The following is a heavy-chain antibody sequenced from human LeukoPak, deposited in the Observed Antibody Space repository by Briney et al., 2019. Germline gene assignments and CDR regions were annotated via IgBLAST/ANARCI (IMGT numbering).Heavy chain of an antibody. CDR2: INPNSDGT. CDR1: GYTFTGYY. D-gene: IGHD3-10*01. V-gene: IGHV1-2*02. J-gene: IGHJ4*02. CDR3: ARGPGPLWFGELPFDY. Sequence: GASVKVSCKASGYTFTGYYMHWVRQAPGQGLEWMGWINPNSDGTNYAQKFQGRVTMTRDTSISTAYMELSRLRSDDTAVYYCARGPGPLWFGELPFDYWGQGTLVTVSS.